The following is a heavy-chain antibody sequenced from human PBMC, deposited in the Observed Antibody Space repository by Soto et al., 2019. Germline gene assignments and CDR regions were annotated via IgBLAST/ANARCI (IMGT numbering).Heavy chain of an antibody. V-gene: IGHV1-69*13. D-gene: IGHD4-17*01. J-gene: IGHJ6*02. CDR2: SIPMYGTS. CDR3: ARAGYYGRTMDV. Sequence: GASVKVSCKASGDTLIKYAINWVRQAPGQGLEWMGGSIPMYGTSNHAQKFQGRATMAADESTSTAYMELRSLRSDDTAVYYCARAGYYGRTMDVWGQGTTVTVSS. CDR1: GDTLIKYA.